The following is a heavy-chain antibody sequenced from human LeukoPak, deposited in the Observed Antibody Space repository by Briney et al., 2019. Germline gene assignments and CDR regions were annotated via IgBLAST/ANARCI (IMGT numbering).Heavy chain of an antibody. CDR2: IYYSGST. CDR1: GGSISSSSYY. D-gene: IGHD6-19*01. CDR3: ASSVAGTGGVGAFDI. Sequence: SETLSLTCTVSGGSISSSSYYWGWIRQPPGKGLEWIGSIYYSGSTYYNPSLKSRVTMSVDTSKNQFSLKLSSVTAADTAVYYCASSVAGTGGVGAFDIWGQGTMVTVSS. V-gene: IGHV4-39*07. J-gene: IGHJ3*02.